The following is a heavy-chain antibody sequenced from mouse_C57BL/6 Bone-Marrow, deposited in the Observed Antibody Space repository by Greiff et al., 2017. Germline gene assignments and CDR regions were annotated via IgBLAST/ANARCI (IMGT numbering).Heavy chain of an antibody. J-gene: IGHJ1*03. CDR3: ARDMIYDGYSHFDV. D-gene: IGHD2-3*01. CDR1: GFTFSSYA. V-gene: IGHV5-4*01. CDR2: ISDGGSYT. Sequence: EVKLVESGGGLVKPGGSLKLSCAASGFTFSSYAMSWVRQTPEKRLEWVATISDGGSYTYYPDNVKGRFTISRDNAKNNLYLQMSHLKSEDTAMYYCARDMIYDGYSHFDVWGTGTTVTVSS.